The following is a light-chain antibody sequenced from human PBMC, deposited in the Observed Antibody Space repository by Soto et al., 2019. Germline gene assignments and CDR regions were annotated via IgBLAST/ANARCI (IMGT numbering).Light chain of an antibody. Sequence: DIQMTQSPSTLSASVGDRVTITCRASQSISSWLAWYQQKPGKAPKLLIYDASSLESGVPSRFSGSGSGTEFTLTISSLQPDDFATYYCQQGYSIHALTFGGGTKVELK. CDR2: DAS. V-gene: IGKV1-5*01. CDR1: QSISSW. J-gene: IGKJ4*01. CDR3: QQGYSIHALT.